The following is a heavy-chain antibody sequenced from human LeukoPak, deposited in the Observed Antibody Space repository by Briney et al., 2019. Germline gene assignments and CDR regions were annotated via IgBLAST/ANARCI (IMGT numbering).Heavy chain of an antibody. CDR2: IIPIFGTA. J-gene: IGHJ6*03. D-gene: IGHD1-26*01. CDR3: ARAGGYSRYYYYMDV. CDR1: GGTFSSYA. Sequence: ASVKVSCKASGGTFSSYAICWVRQAPGQGIEWMGGIIPIFGTANYAQKFQGRVTITTDESTSTAYMELSSLRSEDTAVYYCARAGGYSRYYYYMDVWGKGTTVTVSS. V-gene: IGHV1-69*05.